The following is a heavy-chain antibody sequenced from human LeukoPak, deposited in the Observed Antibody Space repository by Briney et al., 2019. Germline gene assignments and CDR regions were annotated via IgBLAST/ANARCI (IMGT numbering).Heavy chain of an antibody. V-gene: IGHV4-34*01. CDR3: ARVAVAAREYFDY. J-gene: IGHJ4*02. Sequence: SETLSLTCAVYGGSFSGYYWSCIRQPPGKGLEWIGEINHSGSTNYNPSLKSRVTISVDTSKNQFSLKLSSVTAADTAVYYCARVAVAAREYFDYWGQGTLVTVSS. CDR1: GGSFSGYY. D-gene: IGHD6-19*01. CDR2: INHSGST.